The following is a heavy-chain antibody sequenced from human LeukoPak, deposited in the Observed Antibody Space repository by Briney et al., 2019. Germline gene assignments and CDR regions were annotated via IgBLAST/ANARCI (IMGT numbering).Heavy chain of an antibody. CDR2: INHSGST. CDR1: GGSFSGYY. V-gene: IGHV4-34*01. CDR3: ARGGSRPSRNTVFYYYYYMDV. J-gene: IGHJ6*03. D-gene: IGHD1-14*01. Sequence: SETLSLTCAVYGGSFSGYYWSWIRQPPGKGLEWIGEINHSGSTNYNPSLKSRVTISVDTSKNQFSLKLSSVTAADTAVYYCARGGSRPSRNTVFYYYYYMDVWGKGATVTVSS.